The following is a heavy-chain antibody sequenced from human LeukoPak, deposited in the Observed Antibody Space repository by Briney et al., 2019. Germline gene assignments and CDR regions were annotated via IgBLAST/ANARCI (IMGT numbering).Heavy chain of an antibody. CDR1: GDTFTSYG. V-gene: IGHV1-18*01. Sequence: ASVKVSCKASGDTFTSYGISGVRQAPGQGLEWMGCISAYNGNTNYAQKLQGRVTMTTDTSTSTAYMELRSLRSDDTAVYYCARVGPLWFGELPAYGMDVWGQGTTVTVSS. CDR3: ARVGPLWFGELPAYGMDV. J-gene: IGHJ6*02. CDR2: ISAYNGNT. D-gene: IGHD3-10*01.